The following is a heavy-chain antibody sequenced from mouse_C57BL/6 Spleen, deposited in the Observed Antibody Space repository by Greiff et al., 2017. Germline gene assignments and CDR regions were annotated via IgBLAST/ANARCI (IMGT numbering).Heavy chain of an antibody. J-gene: IGHJ1*03. V-gene: IGHV3-8*01. CDR2: ISYSGST. Sequence: EVKLMESGPGLAKPSQTLSLSCSVSGYSITSDYWNWIRKFPGNKLEYMGYISYSGSTYYNPYHKSRISITRDTCKNQYYLQLNSVTTEDTATYYCARSDDGYYDWYFEVWGTGTTVTVSS. D-gene: IGHD2-3*01. CDR1: GYSITSDY. CDR3: ARSDDGYYDWYFEV.